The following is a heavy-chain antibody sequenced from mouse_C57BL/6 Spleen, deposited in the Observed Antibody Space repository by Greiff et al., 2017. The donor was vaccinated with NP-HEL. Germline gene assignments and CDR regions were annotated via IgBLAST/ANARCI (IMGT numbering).Heavy chain of an antibody. CDR3: ARRAGTHYFDY. V-gene: IGHV1-82*01. J-gene: IGHJ2*01. Sequence: VQLQQSGPELVKPGASVKISCKASGYAFSSSWMNWVKQRPGKGLEWIGRIYPGDGDTNYNGKFKGKATLTADKSSSTAYMQLSSLTSEDSAVYFCARRAGTHYFDYWGQGTTLTVSS. D-gene: IGHD3-3*01. CDR1: GYAFSSSW. CDR2: IYPGDGDT.